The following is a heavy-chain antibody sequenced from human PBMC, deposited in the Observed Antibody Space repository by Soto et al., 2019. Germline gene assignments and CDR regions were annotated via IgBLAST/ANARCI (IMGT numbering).Heavy chain of an antibody. CDR1: GFNFRSYA. D-gene: IGHD2-2*01. J-gene: IGHJ4*02. CDR3: ARAGPYCNSVPCYVRLDY. Sequence: PGGSLRLSCAASGFNFRSYAMIWVRQAPGRGLEGVSGISASETNRFSADSVKGRFTISRDNSKDTLYLQMNSLRVEDTAVYYCARAGPYCNSVPCYVRLDYWGQGTLVTVSS. CDR2: ISASETNR. V-gene: IGHV3-23*01.